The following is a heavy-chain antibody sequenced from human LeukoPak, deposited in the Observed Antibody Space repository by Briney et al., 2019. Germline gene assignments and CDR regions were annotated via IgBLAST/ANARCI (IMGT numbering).Heavy chain of an antibody. Sequence: RGSLRLSCEASGFLFSTYAMSWVRQAPGKGLEWVTAIGGSVGGAYYADSVKGRFTISRDNSKNTLYLQMNSLRAEDTAIYYCAKKGCTSISCYNNFWGQGTLVTVSS. J-gene: IGHJ4*02. CDR1: GFLFSTYA. D-gene: IGHD2-2*02. CDR3: AKKGCTSISCYNNF. CDR2: IGGSVGGA. V-gene: IGHV3-23*01.